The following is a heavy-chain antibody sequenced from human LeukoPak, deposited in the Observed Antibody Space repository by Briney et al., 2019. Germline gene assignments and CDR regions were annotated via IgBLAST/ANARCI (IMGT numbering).Heavy chain of an antibody. CDR1: GITLSNYG. Sequence: TGGSLRLSCAVSGITLSNYGMSWVRQAPGKGLEWVAGISDSGGSTNYADSVKGRFTIFRDNSKNTLYLQMNSLRAEDTAVYYCAKGSLGSWYYFDYWGQGTPVTVSS. CDR2: ISDSGGST. V-gene: IGHV3-23*01. CDR3: AKGSLGSWYYFDY. D-gene: IGHD6-13*01. J-gene: IGHJ4*02.